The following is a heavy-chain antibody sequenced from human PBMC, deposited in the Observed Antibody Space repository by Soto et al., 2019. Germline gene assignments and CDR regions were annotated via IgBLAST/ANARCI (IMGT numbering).Heavy chain of an antibody. CDR3: AKEGDYYDSSGYYYEPFDY. CDR2: ISGSGGST. Sequence: EVQLLESGGGLVQPGGSLRLSCAASGFTFSSYAMSWVRQAPGKGLEWVSAISGSGGSTYYAESVKGRFTISRDNSKNTLYLQMNSLRAEDTAVYYCAKEGDYYDSSGYYYEPFDYWGQGTLVTVS. V-gene: IGHV3-23*01. CDR1: GFTFSSYA. D-gene: IGHD3-22*01. J-gene: IGHJ4*02.